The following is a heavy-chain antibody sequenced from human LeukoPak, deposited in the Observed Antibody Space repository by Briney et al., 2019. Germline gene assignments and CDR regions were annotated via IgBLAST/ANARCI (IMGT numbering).Heavy chain of an antibody. CDR3: ARDSAQTYWGSYLDQ. Sequence: SETLSLTCAVYGGSFSGYYWSWIRQPPGKGLEWIGEINHSGSTNYNPSLKSRVTISVDTSKNQFSLKLSSVTAADTAVYYCARDSAQTYWGSYLDQRGQGTLVTVSS. V-gene: IGHV4-34*01. D-gene: IGHD3-16*01. J-gene: IGHJ4*02. CDR1: GGSFSGYY. CDR2: INHSGST.